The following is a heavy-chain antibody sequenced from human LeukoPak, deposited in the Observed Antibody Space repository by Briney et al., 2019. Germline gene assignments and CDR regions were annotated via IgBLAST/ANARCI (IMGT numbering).Heavy chain of an antibody. Sequence: SVKVSCKASGGTFSSYAISWVRQAPGQGLEWMGGIIPIFGTANYAQKFQGRVTITADESTSTAYMELSGLRSEDTAVYYCARDFGPSAGAIDYWGQGTLVTVSS. J-gene: IGHJ4*02. CDR1: GGTFSSYA. V-gene: IGHV1-69*13. D-gene: IGHD6-13*01. CDR3: ARDFGPSAGAIDY. CDR2: IIPIFGTA.